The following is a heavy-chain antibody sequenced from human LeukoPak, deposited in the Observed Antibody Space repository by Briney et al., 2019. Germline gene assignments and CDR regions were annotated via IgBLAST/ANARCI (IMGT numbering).Heavy chain of an antibody. V-gene: IGHV3-7*01. J-gene: IGHJ3*02. Sequence: GGSLRLSCAASGFTFSSYWMSWVRQAPGKGLEWVANIKQDGSEKYYVDSVKGRFTISRDNAKSSLYLQMNSLRVEDTAAYYCARITWSLGAFDIWGQGTTVTVSS. CDR3: ARITWSLGAFDI. CDR1: GFTFSSYW. D-gene: IGHD3-16*01. CDR2: IKQDGSEK.